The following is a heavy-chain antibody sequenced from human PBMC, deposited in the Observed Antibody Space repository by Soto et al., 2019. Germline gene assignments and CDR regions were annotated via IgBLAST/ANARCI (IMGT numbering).Heavy chain of an antibody. CDR1: GFSLTSPPVG. CDR3: AHRPGGYSWNDGYFDY. Sequence: SGPTLVNPTQTLTLTCSCSGFSLTSPPVGVGWIRQPPVKALEWLGFAYWDDDNRYSPSLRSRLTVTEDTSKSLVVLTVTNMDPVDTATYYCAHRPGGYSWNDGYFDYWGQGALVTVSS. V-gene: IGHV2-5*02. J-gene: IGHJ4*02. CDR2: AYWDDDN. D-gene: IGHD1-20*01.